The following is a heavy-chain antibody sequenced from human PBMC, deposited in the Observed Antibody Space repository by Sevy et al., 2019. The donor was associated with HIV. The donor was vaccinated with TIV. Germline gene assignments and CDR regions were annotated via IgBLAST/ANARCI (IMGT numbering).Heavy chain of an antibody. Sequence: GESLKISCAASGFTFSKYSMSWIRQTPGKGLELVSTFSFGCGKINYADSVKGRFTISRDDSRNTFYLQMNSLRAEDTAIYYCAREGCTKPHDYWGQGTVVTVSS. CDR2: FSFGCGKI. V-gene: IGHV3-23*01. J-gene: IGHJ4*02. CDR3: AREGCTKPHDY. D-gene: IGHD2-8*01. CDR1: GFTFSKYS.